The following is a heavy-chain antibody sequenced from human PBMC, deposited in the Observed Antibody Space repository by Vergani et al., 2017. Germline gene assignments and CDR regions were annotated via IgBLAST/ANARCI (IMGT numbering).Heavy chain of an antibody. D-gene: IGHD3-16*02. V-gene: IGHV4-59*01. Sequence: QVQLQESGPGLVKPSETLSLTCTVSGGSISSYYWSWIRQPPGKGLEWIGYIYYSGSTNYNPSLKSRVTISVDTSKNQFSLKLSSVTAADTAVYYCARSGLHLGELSPDAFDIWGQGTMVTVSS. J-gene: IGHJ3*02. CDR1: GGSISSYY. CDR2: IYYSGST. CDR3: ARSGLHLGELSPDAFDI.